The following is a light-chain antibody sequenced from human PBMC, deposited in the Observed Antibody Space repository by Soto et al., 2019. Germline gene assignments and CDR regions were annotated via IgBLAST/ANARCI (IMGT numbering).Light chain of an antibody. CDR3: QTWDTGIRVV. Sequence: QPVLTQSPSASASLGASVKLTCTLSSGHSSYAIAWHQQQPEKGPRYLMKLNSDGSHNKGDGIPDRFSGSSSGAERYLTISSLQSEDEADYYFQTWDTGIRVVFGGGTKLTVL. V-gene: IGLV4-69*01. J-gene: IGLJ2*01. CDR2: LNSDGSH. CDR1: SGHSSYA.